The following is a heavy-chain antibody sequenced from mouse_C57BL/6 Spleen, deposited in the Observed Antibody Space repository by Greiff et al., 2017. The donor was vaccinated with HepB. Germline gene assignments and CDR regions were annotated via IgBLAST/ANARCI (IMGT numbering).Heavy chain of an antibody. Sequence: QVQLQQPGAELVRPGSSVKLSCKASGYTFTSYWMHWVKQRPIQGLEWIGNIDPSDSETHYNQKFKVKATLTVDKSSSTAYMQLSSLTSEDSAVYYCARYYGSSSLYYFDYWGQGTTLTVSS. V-gene: IGHV1-52*01. CDR1: GYTFTSYW. CDR2: IDPSDSET. J-gene: IGHJ2*01. CDR3: ARYYGSSSLYYFDY. D-gene: IGHD1-1*01.